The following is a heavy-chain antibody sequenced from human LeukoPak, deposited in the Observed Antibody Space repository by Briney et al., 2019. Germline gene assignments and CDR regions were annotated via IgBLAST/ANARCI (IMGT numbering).Heavy chain of an antibody. CDR1: GFTLSSYW. CDR2: INSDGSST. D-gene: IGHD6-19*01. V-gene: IGHV3-74*01. J-gene: IGHJ4*02. CDR3: AKTGVNSGWYNTPKSAFDY. Sequence: GGSLRLSCAASGFTLSSYWMHWVRQAPGKGLVWVSRINSDGSSTTYADSVKGRCTISRDSAKNTLYLQMNSLRAEHTAVYYGAKTGVNSGWYNTPKSAFDYWGQGTMVTVSS.